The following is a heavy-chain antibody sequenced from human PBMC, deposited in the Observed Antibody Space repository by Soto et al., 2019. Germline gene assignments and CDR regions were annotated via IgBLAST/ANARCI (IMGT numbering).Heavy chain of an antibody. CDR3: ARVGWVGAPPGADY. Sequence: QVQLVQSGAEVKKPGSSVKVSCKASVGIFSSYAISWLRQAPGQGLEWMGAVIPILGQAYYAQNFQDRVTITADESTRTAYLDLISLRSDDTAVYFCARVGWVGAPPGADYWGQGTLVSVSS. D-gene: IGHD1-26*01. CDR2: VIPILGQA. J-gene: IGHJ4*02. CDR1: VGIFSSYA. V-gene: IGHV1-69*01.